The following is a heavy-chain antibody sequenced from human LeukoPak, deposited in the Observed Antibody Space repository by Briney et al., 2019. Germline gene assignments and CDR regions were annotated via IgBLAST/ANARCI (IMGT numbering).Heavy chain of an antibody. D-gene: IGHD3-22*01. CDR2: IKQDGSEK. V-gene: IGHV3-7*01. CDR1: GFTFSSYW. Sequence: SGGSLRLSCVASGFTFSSYWMSWVRQAPGKGLEWVANIKQDGSEKYYVDSVKGRFTISRDNAKNSLYLQMNSLRAEDTAVYYCARDSGYYYPNHDYWGQGTLVTVSS. CDR3: ARDSGYYYPNHDY. J-gene: IGHJ4*02.